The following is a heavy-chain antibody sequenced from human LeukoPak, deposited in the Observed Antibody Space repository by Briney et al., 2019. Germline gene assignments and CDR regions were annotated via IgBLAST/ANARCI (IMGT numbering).Heavy chain of an antibody. V-gene: IGHV3-21*01. Sequence: GGSLRLSCAASGFTFSSYSMNWVRQAPGKGLEWVSSISSSSSYIYYADSVKGRFTISRDNAKNSLYLQMNSLRAEDTAVYYCARGATVTTYVYWGQGTLVTVSS. CDR2: ISSSSSYI. D-gene: IGHD4-17*01. CDR3: ARGATVTTYVY. J-gene: IGHJ4*02. CDR1: GFTFSSYS.